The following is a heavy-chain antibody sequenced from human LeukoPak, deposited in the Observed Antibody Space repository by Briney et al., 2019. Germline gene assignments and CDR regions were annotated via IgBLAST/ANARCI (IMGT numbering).Heavy chain of an antibody. CDR2: IYYSGST. V-gene: IGHV4-59*08. CDR1: GGSISSYY. D-gene: IGHD1-26*01. CDR3: ARLYSGSYYFDY. J-gene: IGHJ4*02. Sequence: SETLSLTCTVSGGSISSYYWSWIRQPPGKGLEWIGYIYYSGSTNYNPSLKSRVTISVDTSKNQFSLKLSSVTAADTAVYYCARLYSGSYYFDYWGQGTLVTVSS.